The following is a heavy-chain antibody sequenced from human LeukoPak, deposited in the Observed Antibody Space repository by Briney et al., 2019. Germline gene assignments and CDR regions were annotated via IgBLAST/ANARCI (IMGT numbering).Heavy chain of an antibody. CDR1: GFTFSSYA. V-gene: IGHV3-23*01. Sequence: GGSLRLSCAASGFTFSSYAMSWVRQAPGKGLEWVSAISGSGGSTYYADSVKGRFTISRDNSKNTLYLQMNSLRAEDTAVYYCAKFIEPQWLVQGYNFDYWGQGTLVTVSS. CDR2: ISGSGGST. CDR3: AKFIEPQWLVQGYNFDY. J-gene: IGHJ4*02. D-gene: IGHD6-19*01.